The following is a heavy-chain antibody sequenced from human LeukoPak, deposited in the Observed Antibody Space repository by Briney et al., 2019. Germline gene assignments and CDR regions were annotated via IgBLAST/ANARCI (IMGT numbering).Heavy chain of an antibody. Sequence: GGSLRLSCAASGFTFSTYGMHWVRQAPGKGLVWLSRISSDGSSTNYADSVKGRFTISRDNAKNTLYLQMNSLRAEDKAVYYCARDYGEGGYYFDYWGQGTLVTVSS. CDR3: ARDYGEGGYYFDY. J-gene: IGHJ4*02. V-gene: IGHV3-74*01. CDR1: GFTFSTYG. D-gene: IGHD4-17*01. CDR2: ISSDGSST.